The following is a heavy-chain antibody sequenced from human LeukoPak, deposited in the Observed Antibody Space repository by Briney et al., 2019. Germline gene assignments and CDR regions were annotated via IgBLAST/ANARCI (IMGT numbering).Heavy chain of an antibody. Sequence: PGGSLRLSCAASGFTVSTNYMHWVRQAPGKGLEWVSVIYPGGYTYYADSVQGRFTISRDNSKNTLYLQMNSLRADDTAMYYCARDHSGWSDFDYWGQGTLVTVSS. CDR2: IYPGGYT. J-gene: IGHJ4*02. CDR3: ARDHSGWSDFDY. D-gene: IGHD6-19*01. CDR1: GFTVSTNY. V-gene: IGHV3-53*01.